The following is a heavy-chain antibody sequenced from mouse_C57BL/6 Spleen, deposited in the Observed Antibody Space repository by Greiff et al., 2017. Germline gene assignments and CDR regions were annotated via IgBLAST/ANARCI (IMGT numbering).Heavy chain of an antibody. CDR3: ARWGTTGVAPYAMDY. J-gene: IGHJ4*01. D-gene: IGHD1-1*01. V-gene: IGHV14-3*01. CDR2: IDPANGNT. CDR1: GFNIKNTY. Sequence: VQLQQSVAELVRPGASVKLSCTASGFNIKNTYMPWVKQRPEQGLEWIGRIDPANGNTKYAPKFQGQATIAADTSSNNAYLQLSSLTSEDTAIYYCARWGTTGVAPYAMDYWGQGTSVTVAS.